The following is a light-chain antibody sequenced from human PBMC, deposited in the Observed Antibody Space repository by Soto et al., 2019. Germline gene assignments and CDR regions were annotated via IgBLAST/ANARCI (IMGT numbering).Light chain of an antibody. CDR1: SSDIGSNP. Sequence: QSVLTQPPSASGTPGQGVIISCSGSSSDIGSNPVNWYQQLPGTAPKLLIYTNNQRPSGVPDRFSGSKSGTSASLAISGLHSEDEGDYYCAAWDDSLNGVIFGGGTKVTVL. CDR3: AAWDDSLNGVI. CDR2: TNN. J-gene: IGLJ2*01. V-gene: IGLV1-44*01.